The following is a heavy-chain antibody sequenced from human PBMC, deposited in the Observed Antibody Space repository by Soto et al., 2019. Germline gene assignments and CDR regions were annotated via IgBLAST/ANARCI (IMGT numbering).Heavy chain of an antibody. CDR3: VRVTYFSDSSGYTRCLDY. J-gene: IGHJ4*02. CDR1: GFTLSDHV. CDR2: SRDKPQGYST. V-gene: IGHV3-72*01. D-gene: IGHD3-22*01. Sequence: GGSLRLSCAVSGFTLSDHVIDWVRQAPWKGLEWVGRSRDKPQGYSTASAASVKGRFTTSRDESKNSAYLQMNSLKTEDTAVYYCVRVTYFSDSSGYTRCLDYWGQGTLVTVSS.